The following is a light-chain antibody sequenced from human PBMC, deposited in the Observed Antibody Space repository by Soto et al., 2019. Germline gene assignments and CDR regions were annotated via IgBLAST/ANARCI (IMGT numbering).Light chain of an antibody. J-gene: IGKJ2*01. Sequence: DIQMTQSPSSLSASVGDGVTITCRASQGVGNDLGWYQQKPGKAPQRLIYGASFLQSGVPSRFSGSGSGTEFTLTSSSLQPEDFETYFCLQHRSYQYTFGQGTQLEIK. CDR2: GAS. CDR3: LQHRSYQYT. V-gene: IGKV1-17*01. CDR1: QGVGND.